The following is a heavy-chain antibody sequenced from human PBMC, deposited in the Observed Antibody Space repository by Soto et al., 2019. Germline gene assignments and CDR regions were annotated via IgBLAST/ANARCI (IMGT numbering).Heavy chain of an antibody. CDR1: GFTFISYG. CDR3: ARKTLTYYYDSSASY. J-gene: IGHJ4*02. Sequence: QVQLVESGGGVFQPGRSLRLSCAASGFTFISYGMHWVRQAPGKGLEWVAVISYDRSNKYYADSVKGRFTISRDNSKNTLYLQMNSLRAEDTAVYYCARKTLTYYYDSSASYWGQGTLVTVSS. V-gene: IGHV3-30*03. D-gene: IGHD3-22*01. CDR2: ISYDRSNK.